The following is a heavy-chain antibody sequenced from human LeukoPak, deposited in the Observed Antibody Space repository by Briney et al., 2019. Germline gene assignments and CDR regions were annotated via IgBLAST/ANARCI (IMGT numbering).Heavy chain of an antibody. CDR2: ISGSGGST. J-gene: IGHJ4*02. D-gene: IGHD6-19*01. CDR3: AKDLLHKYSSGSGY. V-gene: IGHV3-23*01. CDR1: GFTFSSYA. Sequence: GGSLRLSCAASGFTFSSYAMSWVRQAPGKGLEWVSAISGSGGSTYYADSVKGRFTISRDNSKNTLYPQMNSLRAEDTAVYYCAKDLLHKYSSGSGYWGQGTLVTVSS.